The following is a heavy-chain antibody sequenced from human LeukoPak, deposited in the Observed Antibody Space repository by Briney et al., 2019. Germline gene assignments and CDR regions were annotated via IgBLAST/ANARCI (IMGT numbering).Heavy chain of an antibody. CDR2: IKSKTDGGTT. V-gene: IGHV3-15*01. D-gene: IGHD4-17*01. CDR3: TPPYGDYSHYYYGMEV. CDR1: GFTFSNAW. Sequence: GGSLRLSCAASGFTFSNAWMSWVRQAPGKGLEWVGRIKSKTDGGTTDYAAPVKGRFTISRDDSKNTLYLQTNSLKTEDTAVYYCTPPYGDYSHYYYGMEVWAKGPRSPSP. J-gene: IGHJ6*02.